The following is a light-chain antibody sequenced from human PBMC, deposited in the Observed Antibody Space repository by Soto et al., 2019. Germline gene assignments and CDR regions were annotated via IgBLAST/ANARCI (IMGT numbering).Light chain of an antibody. CDR2: DVS. CDR1: RSDVGGYDC. Sequence: QSALTQPASVSGSPGQSITISCTGTRSDVGGYDCVSWYQQRPGKAPKLIIYDVSNRPSGVSNRFSGSKSGNTASLTISGLQAENEADYYCTSYTRSDIGVFGGGTKLTVL. CDR3: TSYTRSDIGV. V-gene: IGLV2-14*01. J-gene: IGLJ3*02.